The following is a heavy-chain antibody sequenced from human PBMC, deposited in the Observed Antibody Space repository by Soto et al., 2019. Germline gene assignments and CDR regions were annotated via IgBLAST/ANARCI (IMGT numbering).Heavy chain of an antibody. CDR2: ILPGDSDT. J-gene: IGHJ5*01. CDR1: GYSFTSYW. CDR3: VSDNPNNWIDP. D-gene: IGHD1-26*01. V-gene: IGHV5-51*01. Sequence: GESLKISCKSSGYSFTSYWIGWVRQMPGKGLEWMGNILPGDSDTRYSASFQGQVTISADKSISTAYLQWSSLKASDTAMYYCVSDNPNNWIDPWGQGTLVTVSS.